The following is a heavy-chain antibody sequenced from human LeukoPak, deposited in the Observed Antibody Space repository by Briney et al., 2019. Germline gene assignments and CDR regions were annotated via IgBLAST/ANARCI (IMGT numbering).Heavy chain of an antibody. V-gene: IGHV4-61*02. CDR2: IYTSGRT. CDR1: GGSISSCSYY. Sequence: TSSETLSLPCTVSGGSISSCSYYWSWIRQAAGKGLEWIGRIYTSGRTNYNPSLTSRVTISVDTSKSQVSLKLSSVTAADTAVDYCARDRYCSSTSCYNFGYWGQGTLVTVSS. CDR3: ARDRYCSSTSCYNFGY. D-gene: IGHD2-2*02. J-gene: IGHJ4*02.